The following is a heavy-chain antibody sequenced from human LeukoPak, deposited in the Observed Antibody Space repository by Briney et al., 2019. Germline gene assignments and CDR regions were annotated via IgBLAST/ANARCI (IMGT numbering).Heavy chain of an antibody. V-gene: IGHV4-59*01. Sequence: SETLSLTCTVSGGSISNYYWSWIRQPPGKGLEWIGYIYYSGSPNYNPSLKSRVTISVDTSKNQFSLKLSSVTAADTAVYYCARETYYDFWSGYGGGNWFDPWGQGTLVTVSS. D-gene: IGHD3-3*01. CDR1: GGSISNYY. J-gene: IGHJ5*02. CDR2: IYYSGSP. CDR3: ARETYYDFWSGYGGGNWFDP.